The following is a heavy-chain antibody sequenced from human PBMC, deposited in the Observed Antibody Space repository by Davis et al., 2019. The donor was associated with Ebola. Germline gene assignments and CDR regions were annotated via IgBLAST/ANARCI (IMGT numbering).Heavy chain of an antibody. Sequence: GESLRISCAASGFTFSSYSMNWVRQAPGKGLEWVSSISSSSSYIYYADSVKGRFTISRDNAKNSLYLQMNSLRAEDTAVYYCATAMVQGVISMVDYWGRGTLVTVSS. CDR2: ISSSSSYI. CDR1: GFTFSSYS. D-gene: IGHD3-10*01. J-gene: IGHJ4*02. CDR3: ATAMVQGVISMVDY. V-gene: IGHV3-21*01.